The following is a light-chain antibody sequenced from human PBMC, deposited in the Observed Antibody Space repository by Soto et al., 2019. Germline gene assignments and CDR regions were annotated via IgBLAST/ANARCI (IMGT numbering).Light chain of an antibody. V-gene: IGKV1-27*01. CDR1: QDISNY. Sequence: DIQMTQSPSSLSASVGDRVTITCRASQDISNYLAWYQQKPGKVPELMIYSASTLHSGVPSRFSGSRSGTDFTLTISSLQPGDVATYYCQKHNTAPLSLGGGTKVEMK. J-gene: IGKJ4*01. CDR3: QKHNTAPLS. CDR2: SAS.